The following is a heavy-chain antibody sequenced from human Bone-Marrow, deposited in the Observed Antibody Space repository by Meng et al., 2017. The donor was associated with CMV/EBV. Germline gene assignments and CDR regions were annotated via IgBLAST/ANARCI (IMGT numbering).Heavy chain of an antibody. Sequence: GESLKISCAASGFTFSSYGMHWVRQAPGKGLEWVAFIWYDGSNKYFADSVKGRFTISRDNSKNTLYLQMNSLRAEDTAVYYCAKVPNRTGTKVDPRLPDYWGQGTLVTVSS. CDR2: IWYDGSNK. CDR3: AKVPNRTGTKVDPRLPDY. V-gene: IGHV3-30*02. CDR1: GFTFSSYG. J-gene: IGHJ4*02. D-gene: IGHD1-7*01.